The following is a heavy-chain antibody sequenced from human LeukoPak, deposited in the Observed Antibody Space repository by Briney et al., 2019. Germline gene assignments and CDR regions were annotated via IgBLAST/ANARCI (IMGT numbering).Heavy chain of an antibody. Sequence: ASVKVSCKASGYTFTGYYMHWVRQAPGQGLEWMGWINPNSGGTNYARKFQGRVNMTRDTSISTAYMELSRLRSDDTAVYYCAGNSGSYAPTGFDPWGQGSLVTVSS. CDR1: GYTFTGYY. CDR3: AGNSGSYAPTGFDP. CDR2: INPNSGGT. J-gene: IGHJ5*02. V-gene: IGHV1-2*02. D-gene: IGHD1-26*01.